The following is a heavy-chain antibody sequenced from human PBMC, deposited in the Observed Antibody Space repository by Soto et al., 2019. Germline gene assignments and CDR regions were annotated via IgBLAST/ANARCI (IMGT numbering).Heavy chain of an antibody. Sequence: QVQLEQSGTEVKKPGSSVKVSCKASGGTFSTSTFTWVRQAPGQGLEWMGRIIPIFGTGDDGPKFQGRVLITADKSTSTVYMELSGLKVEDTAVFFCVRNAPIGSVFSGYDAIDSWGQGTLVTVSS. CDR3: VRNAPIGSVFSGYDAIDS. J-gene: IGHJ4*02. V-gene: IGHV1-69*08. D-gene: IGHD5-12*01. CDR2: IIPIFGTG. CDR1: GGTFSTST.